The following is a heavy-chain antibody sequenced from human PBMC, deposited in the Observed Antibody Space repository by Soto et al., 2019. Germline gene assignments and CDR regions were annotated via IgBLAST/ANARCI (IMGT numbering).Heavy chain of an antibody. CDR1: GGSISSSSYY. CDR2: IYYSGST. CDR3: ARHSKSVAGTAWDYFDY. V-gene: IGHV4-39*01. J-gene: IGHJ4*02. Sequence: ASETLSLTCTVSGGSISSSSYYWGWIRQPPGKGLEWIGSIYYSGSTYYNPSLKSRVTISVDTSKNQFSLKLSSVTAADTAVYYCARHSKSVAGTAWDYFDYWGQGTLVTVSS. D-gene: IGHD6-19*01.